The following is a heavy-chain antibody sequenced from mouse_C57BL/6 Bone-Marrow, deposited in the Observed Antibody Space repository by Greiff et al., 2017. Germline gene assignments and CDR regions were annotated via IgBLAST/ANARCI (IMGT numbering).Heavy chain of an antibody. J-gene: IGHJ1*03. V-gene: IGHV1-63*01. CDR3: ARSDRHYGSSYWYFDV. D-gene: IGHD1-1*01. CDR1: GYTFTNYW. Sequence: QVHVKQSGAELVRPGTSVKMSCKASGYTFTNYWIGWAKQRPGHGLEWIGDIYPGGGYTNYNEKFKGKATLTADKSSSTAYMQFSSLTSEDSAIYYCARSDRHYGSSYWYFDVWGTGTTVTVSS. CDR2: IYPGGGYT.